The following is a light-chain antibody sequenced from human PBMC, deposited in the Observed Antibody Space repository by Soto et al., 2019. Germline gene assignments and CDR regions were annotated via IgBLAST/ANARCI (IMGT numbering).Light chain of an antibody. V-gene: IGLV2-14*01. Sequence: QSALTQPASVSGSPGQSITISCTGTSSDVGGYNYVSWYQQQPGKAPKLMIYDVSNRPSGVSYCFSGSKSGNTASLTIFGLQAEDEADYYCSSYTSSSTLYGFGTGTKVTVL. CDR2: DVS. CDR3: SSYTSSSTLYG. CDR1: SSDVGGYNY. J-gene: IGLJ1*01.